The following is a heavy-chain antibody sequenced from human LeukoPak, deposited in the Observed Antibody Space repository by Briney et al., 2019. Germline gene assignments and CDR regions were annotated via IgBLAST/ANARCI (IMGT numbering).Heavy chain of an antibody. Sequence: GGSLRLSCAASGFTFSSYAMHWVRQAPGKGLEWVAVISYDGSNKYYADSVKGRFTISRDNSKNTLYLQMNSLRAEDTAVYYCAKEVRYQIDYWGQGTLVTVSS. CDR3: AKEVRYQIDY. CDR2: ISYDGSNK. CDR1: GFTFSSYA. D-gene: IGHD3-9*01. V-gene: IGHV3-30*04. J-gene: IGHJ4*02.